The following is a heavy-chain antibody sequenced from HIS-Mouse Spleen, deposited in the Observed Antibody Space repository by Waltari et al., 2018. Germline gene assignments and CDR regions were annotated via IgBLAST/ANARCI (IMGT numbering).Heavy chain of an antibody. CDR3: ARGHDYSNYFDY. Sequence: QVQLVQSGAEVKKPGASVKVSCKASGYTFTSYDINWVRQATGQGLEWMGWSNRNMGNTGYAQEFQGRVTMTRNTSISTAYMELSSLRSEDTAVYYCARGHDYSNYFDYWGQGTLVTVSS. CDR2: SNRNMGNT. D-gene: IGHD4-4*01. V-gene: IGHV1-8*01. J-gene: IGHJ4*02. CDR1: GYTFTSYD.